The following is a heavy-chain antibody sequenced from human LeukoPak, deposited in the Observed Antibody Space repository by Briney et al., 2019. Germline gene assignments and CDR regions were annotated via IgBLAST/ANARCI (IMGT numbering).Heavy chain of an antibody. CDR1: GYTFSSYS. CDR3: ARDGRATAMGYYYYYGMDV. CDR2: ISNSRSYI. V-gene: IGHV3-21*01. Sequence: GGSLRLSCAASGYTFSSYSMNWVRQAPGKGLEWVSSISNSRSYIYYADSVKGRFTISRDNAKNSLYLQMNSLRAEDTAVYYCARDGRATAMGYYYYYGMDVWGQGTTVTVSS. J-gene: IGHJ6*02. D-gene: IGHD5-18*01.